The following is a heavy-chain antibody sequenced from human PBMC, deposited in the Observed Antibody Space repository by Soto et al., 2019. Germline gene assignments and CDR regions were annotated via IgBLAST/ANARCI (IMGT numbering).Heavy chain of an antibody. CDR1: RGPFNNHA. D-gene: IGHD4-17*01. V-gene: IGHV1-69*01. CDR3: ASDYGEIDAFDI. CDR2: VIPTLATA. J-gene: IGHJ3*02. Sequence: QVQLVQSGAEVKKPGSSVKVSCKTSRGPFNNHAINWVRQAPGQGLEWVGLVIPTLATADYAQKFQGRVTMTADEVTNTAYMELSSLRSDDTGVYYCASDYGEIDAFDIWGQGTLVTVSS.